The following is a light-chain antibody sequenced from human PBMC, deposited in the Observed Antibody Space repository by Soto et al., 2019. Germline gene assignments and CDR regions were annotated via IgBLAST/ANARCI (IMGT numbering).Light chain of an antibody. V-gene: IGKV1-8*01. CDR1: QGISSY. CDR2: AAS. CDR3: QQYYSYPRT. J-gene: IGKJ1*01. Sequence: SSLSASTGDRVTITCRASQGISSYLAWYQQKPGKAPKLLIYAASTLQSGVPSRFSGSGSGTDFTLTISCLQSEDFATYYCQQYYSYPRTFGQGTKVDIK.